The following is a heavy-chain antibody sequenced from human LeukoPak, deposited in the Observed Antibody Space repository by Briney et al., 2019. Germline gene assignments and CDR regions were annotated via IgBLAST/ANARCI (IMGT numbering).Heavy chain of an antibody. CDR2: FDPEDGET. CDR3: ATVVTIFGVVKGEDY. CDR1: GYTLTELS. D-gene: IGHD3-3*01. V-gene: IGHV1-24*01. J-gene: IGHJ4*02. Sequence: ASVKVSCKVSGYTLTELSMHWVRQAPGKGLEWMGGFDPEDGETIYAQKFQGRVTVTEDTSTDTAYMELSSLRSEDTAVYYCATVVTIFGVVKGEDYWGQGTLVTVSS.